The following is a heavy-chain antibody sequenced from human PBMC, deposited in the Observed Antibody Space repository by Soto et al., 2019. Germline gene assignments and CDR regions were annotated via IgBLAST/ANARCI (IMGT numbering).Heavy chain of an antibody. J-gene: IGHJ6*02. V-gene: IGHV1-46*01. D-gene: IGHD3-3*01. Sequence: ASVKVSCKASGYTFTSYYMHWVRQAPGQGLEWMGIINPSGGSTSYAQKFQGRVTMTRDTSTSTVYMELSSLRSEDTAVYYCARDRITIFGVVIIPSGYYGMDVWGQGTTVTVSS. CDR2: INPSGGST. CDR1: GYTFTSYY. CDR3: ARDRITIFGVVIIPSGYYGMDV.